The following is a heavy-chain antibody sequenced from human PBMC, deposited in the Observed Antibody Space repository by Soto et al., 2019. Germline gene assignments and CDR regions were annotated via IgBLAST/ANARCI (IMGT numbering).Heavy chain of an antibody. D-gene: IGHD6-6*01. V-gene: IGHV6-1*01. Sequence: KQSQTLSLTCAISGDSVSSNSAAWNWIRQSPSRGLEWLGRTYYRSKWYNDYAVSVKSRITINPDTSKNQFSLQLNSVTPEDTAVYYCARTPLSVSIAARPDYYYYYMDVWGKGTTVTVSS. CDR3: ARTPLSVSIAARPDYYYYYMDV. CDR2: TYYRSKWYN. J-gene: IGHJ6*03. CDR1: GDSVSSNSAA.